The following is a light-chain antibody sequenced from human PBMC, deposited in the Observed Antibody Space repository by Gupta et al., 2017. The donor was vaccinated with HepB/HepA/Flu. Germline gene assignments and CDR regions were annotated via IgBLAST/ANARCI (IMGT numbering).Light chain of an antibody. Sequence: QSVVTQPPSASGTPGQRVTISCSGSRSNIGSNPVGWYQQLPGTAPKLLIFSYDQRPSGVPDRFSATKAGTSASLVISVLQPEDEADYHCAAWDDSVNSVVFGGGTKLSVL. CDR3: AAWDDSVNSVV. CDR1: RSNIGSNP. J-gene: IGLJ3*02. V-gene: IGLV1-44*01. CDR2: SYD.